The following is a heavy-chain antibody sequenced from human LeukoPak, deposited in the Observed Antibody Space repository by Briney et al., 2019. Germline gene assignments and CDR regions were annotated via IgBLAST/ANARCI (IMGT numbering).Heavy chain of an antibody. J-gene: IGHJ4*02. CDR3: AKAVGSISWSFDY. CDR2: MSYDGSDK. Sequence: RLXCEASGFTFSTYGMHWVRQAPGKGLEGVALMSYDGSDKSYADSVKGRFTISRDNSKSTLYLQMDSLRGDDAAVYYCAKAVGSISWSFDYWGQGTLVTVSS. V-gene: IGHV3-30*18. D-gene: IGHD6-13*01. CDR1: GFTFSTYG.